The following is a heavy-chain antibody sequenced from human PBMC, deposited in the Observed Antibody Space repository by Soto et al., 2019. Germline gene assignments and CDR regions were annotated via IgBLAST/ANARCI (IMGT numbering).Heavy chain of an antibody. J-gene: IGHJ4*02. D-gene: IGHD3-22*01. CDR1: GGSFSGYC. Sequence: PSETLCLTCTVDGGSFSGYCWSWIRQPTGKGLEWIGEINHSGSTNYNPSLKSRVTISVDTSKNQFSLKLSSVTAADTAVYYCARNPEDDYYDSSGYPHYFDYWGQGTLVTVSS. CDR2: INHSGST. V-gene: IGHV4-34*01. CDR3: ARNPEDDYYDSSGYPHYFDY.